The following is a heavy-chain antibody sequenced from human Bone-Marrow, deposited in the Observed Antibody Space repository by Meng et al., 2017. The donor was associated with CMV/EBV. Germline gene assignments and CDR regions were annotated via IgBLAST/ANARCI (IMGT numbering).Heavy chain of an antibody. CDR1: GLTFSNYA. CDR3: ARRRNYDFWSGYSRGAFDI. J-gene: IGHJ3*02. D-gene: IGHD3-3*01. CDR2: IYSGGST. V-gene: IGHV3-66*02. Sequence: LKISSGPSGLTFSNYAMNWVRPTPGKGLEWVSVIYSGGSTYYADSVKGRFTISRDNSKNTLYLQMNSLRAEDTAVYYCARRRNYDFWSGYSRGAFDIWGQGTMVTVSS.